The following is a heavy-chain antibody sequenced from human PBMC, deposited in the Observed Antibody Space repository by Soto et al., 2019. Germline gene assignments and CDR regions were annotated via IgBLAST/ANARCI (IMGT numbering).Heavy chain of an antibody. CDR1: GVSMSSGNW. CDR2: IFHDGTA. CDR3: AILVYDTRLNYMYFDF. D-gene: IGHD3-10*01. J-gene: IGHJ4*02. Sequence: SETLSLTCAVSGVSMSSGNWWTWVRQPPQRGLEYIGEIFHDGTANYYPSFERRVPISVDTSKNQFSLKLTSVTAADTAIYFCAILVYDTRLNYMYFDFWGQGALVTVSS. V-gene: IGHV4-4*02.